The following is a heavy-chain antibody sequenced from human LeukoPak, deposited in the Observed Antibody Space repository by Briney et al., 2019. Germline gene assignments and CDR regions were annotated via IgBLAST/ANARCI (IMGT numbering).Heavy chain of an antibody. V-gene: IGHV3-30*18. J-gene: IGHJ4*02. CDR3: AKVKTDILIPDS. Sequence: TGGSLRLSCAASGFTFSTYGMHWVRQAPGKGLEWVAVISYDGSNKYYADSVKGRFTISRDNSKNTLYLQMSSLRAEDTAVYYCAKVKTDILIPDSWGQGTLVTVSS. D-gene: IGHD2-21*02. CDR1: GFTFSTYG. CDR2: ISYDGSNK.